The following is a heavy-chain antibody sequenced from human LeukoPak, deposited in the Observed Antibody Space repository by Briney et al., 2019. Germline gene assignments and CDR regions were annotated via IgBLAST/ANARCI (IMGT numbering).Heavy chain of an antibody. V-gene: IGHV4-34*01. Sequence: SETLSLTCAVYGGSFSGYYWSWIRQPPGKGLEWIGEINHSGSTNYNPSLKSRVTISVDTSKNQFSLKLSSVTAADTAVYYCVRRYYDFWSGYYLRILYFDYWGQGTLVTVSS. CDR3: VRRYYDFWSGYYLRILYFDY. D-gene: IGHD3-3*01. CDR1: GGSFSGYY. J-gene: IGHJ4*02. CDR2: INHSGST.